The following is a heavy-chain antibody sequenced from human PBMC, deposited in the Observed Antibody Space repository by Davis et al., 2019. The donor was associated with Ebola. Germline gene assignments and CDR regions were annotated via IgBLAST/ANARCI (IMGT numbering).Heavy chain of an antibody. CDR1: GGSISSSSYY. V-gene: IGHV4-39*01. D-gene: IGHD5-12*01. CDR3: ARVRGYSGYRYYYYGMDV. Sequence: MPSETLSLTCTVSGGSISSSSYYWGWIRQPPGKGLEWIGSIYYSGSTYYNPSLKSRVTISVDTPKNQFSLKLSSVTAADTAVYYCARVRGYSGYRYYYYGMDVWGQGTTVTVSS. CDR2: IYYSGST. J-gene: IGHJ6*02.